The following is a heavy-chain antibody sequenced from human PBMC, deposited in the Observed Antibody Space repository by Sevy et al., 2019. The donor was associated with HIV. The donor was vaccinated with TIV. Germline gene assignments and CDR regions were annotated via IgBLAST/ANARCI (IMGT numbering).Heavy chain of an antibody. CDR1: GFTVTFNS. CDR2: IYVGRNT. Sequence: GGSLRFPCAASGFTVTFNSMSWVRQAPGRGLVWVSVIYVGRNTYYADSVKGRFTIFRDSFKDTVDLQMDSLRPEDSGVYYCVRERAGIDHWGQGTLVTVSS. D-gene: IGHD6-19*01. CDR3: VRERAGIDH. V-gene: IGHV3-53*01. J-gene: IGHJ4*02.